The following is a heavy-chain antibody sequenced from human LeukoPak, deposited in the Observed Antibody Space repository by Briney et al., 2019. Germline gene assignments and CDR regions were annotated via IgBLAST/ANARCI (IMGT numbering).Heavy chain of an antibody. D-gene: IGHD3-22*01. V-gene: IGHV3-23*01. CDR3: AKDGNYYDSSGYPD. J-gene: IGHJ4*02. Sequence: GGSLRLSCAATGFTFSNSAMSWVRRAPGKGLQWVSTISGGGGSTYYTDSVKGRFTISRDNSKNTLFLQMNSLRVEDTAVYYCAKDGNYYDSSGYPDWGQGTLVTVSS. CDR2: ISGGGGST. CDR1: GFTFSNSA.